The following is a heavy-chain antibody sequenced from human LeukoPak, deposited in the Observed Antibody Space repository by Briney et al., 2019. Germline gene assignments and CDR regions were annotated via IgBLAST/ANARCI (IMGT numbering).Heavy chain of an antibody. J-gene: IGHJ4*02. V-gene: IGHV3-21*04. CDR2: ISSSSSYI. Sequence: PGGSLRLSCAASGFTFSSYSMNWVRQAPGKGLEWVSSISSSSSYIYYADSVKGRFTISRDNAKNSLYLQMNSLRAEDTAVYYCAKVITMIVGYYFDYWGQGTLVTVSS. CDR3: AKVITMIVGYYFDY. CDR1: GFTFSSYS. D-gene: IGHD3-22*01.